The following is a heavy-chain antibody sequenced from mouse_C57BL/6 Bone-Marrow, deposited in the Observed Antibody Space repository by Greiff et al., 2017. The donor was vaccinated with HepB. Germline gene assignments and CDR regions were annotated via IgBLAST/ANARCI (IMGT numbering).Heavy chain of an antibody. CDR3: ACPSIYYYGSSYGFDV. V-gene: IGHV1-9*01. J-gene: IGHJ1*03. CDR1: GYTFTGYW. CDR2: ILPGSGST. Sequence: QVQLQQSGAELMKPGASVKLSCKATGYTFTGYWIEWVKQRPGHGLEWIGEILPGSGSTNYNEKFKGKATFTADTSSNTAYMQLSSLTTEDSAIYYCACPSIYYYGSSYGFDVWGTGTTVTVSS. D-gene: IGHD1-1*01.